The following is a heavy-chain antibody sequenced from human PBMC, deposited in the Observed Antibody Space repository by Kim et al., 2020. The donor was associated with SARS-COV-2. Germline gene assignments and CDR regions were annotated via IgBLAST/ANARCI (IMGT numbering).Heavy chain of an antibody. J-gene: IGHJ4*02. CDR3: ARDKAAVAGTHDY. Sequence: YAQKLQGRVTMTTDTSTSTAYMELRSLRSDDTAVYYCARDKAAVAGTHDYWGQGTLVTVSS. V-gene: IGHV1-18*01. D-gene: IGHD6-19*01.